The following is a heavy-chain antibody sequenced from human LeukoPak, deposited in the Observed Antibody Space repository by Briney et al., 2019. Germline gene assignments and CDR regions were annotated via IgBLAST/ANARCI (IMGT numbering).Heavy chain of an antibody. CDR2: IYTSGST. CDR3: AREWASSSKRYYYYYGMDV. J-gene: IGHJ6*02. CDR1: GGSISSYY. Sequence: SETLSLTCTVSGGSISSYYWSWIRQPAGKGLEWIGRIYTSGSTNYNPSLKSRVTMSVDTSKNQFSLKLSSVTAADTAVYDCAREWASSSKRYYYYYGMDVWGQGTTVTVSS. D-gene: IGHD6-6*01. V-gene: IGHV4-4*07.